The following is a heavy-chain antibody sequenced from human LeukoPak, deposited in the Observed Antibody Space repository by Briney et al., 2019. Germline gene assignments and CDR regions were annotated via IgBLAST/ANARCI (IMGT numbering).Heavy chain of an antibody. D-gene: IGHD3-16*01. J-gene: IGHJ4*02. V-gene: IGHV3-7*01. CDR1: GFTFGNYW. CDR2: MKQDGSEI. CDR3: ARESTYSYAYALDY. Sequence: PGGSLRLSCAASGFTFGNYWMSWVRQAPGKGLEWVANMKQDGSEIYYVDSVKGRFTISRDNAERLLYLQMNSLRAEDTAVYYCARESTYSYAYALDYWGQGTLVTVSS.